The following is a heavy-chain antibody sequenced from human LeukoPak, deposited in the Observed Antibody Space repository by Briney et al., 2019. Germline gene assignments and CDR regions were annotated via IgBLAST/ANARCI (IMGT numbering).Heavy chain of an antibody. V-gene: IGHV4-34*01. CDR3: ARRVTMIVVVNWFDP. Sequence: SETLSLTCAVYGGSFSGYYWSWIRQPPGKGLEWIGEINHSGSTNYNPSLKSRVTISVDTSKNQFSLKLSSVTAADTAGYYCARRVTMIVVVNWFDPWGQGTLVTVSS. CDR2: INHSGST. CDR1: GGSFSGYY. D-gene: IGHD3-22*01. J-gene: IGHJ5*02.